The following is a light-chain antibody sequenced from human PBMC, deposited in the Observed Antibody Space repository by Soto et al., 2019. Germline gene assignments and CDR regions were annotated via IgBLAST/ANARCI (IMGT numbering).Light chain of an antibody. CDR2: EVS. V-gene: IGLV2-8*01. J-gene: IGLJ1*01. Sequence: QSVLTQPPSASGSPGQSVTISCTGTSSDVGGYKYVSWYQQHPGKAPKLMIYEVSKRPSGVPDRFSGSKSGNTASLTISGLQAEDEADYYCSSYTSSSPCVFGTGTRSPS. CDR3: SSYTSSSPCV. CDR1: SSDVGGYKY.